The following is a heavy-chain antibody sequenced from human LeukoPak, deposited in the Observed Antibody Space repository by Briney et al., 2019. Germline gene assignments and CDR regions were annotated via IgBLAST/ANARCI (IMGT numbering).Heavy chain of an antibody. CDR1: GFTFSSYW. J-gene: IGHJ4*02. V-gene: IGHV3-7*01. D-gene: IGHD3-10*01. CDR2: IKQDGSEK. Sequence: GGSLRLSCAASGFTFSSYWMSWVRQAPGRGLEWVANIKQDGSEKYYVDSVKGRFTISRDNAKNSLYLQMNSLRAEDTAVYYCARVGYYGSGSYYNAPLNYWGQGTLVTVSS. CDR3: ARVGYYGSGSYYNAPLNY.